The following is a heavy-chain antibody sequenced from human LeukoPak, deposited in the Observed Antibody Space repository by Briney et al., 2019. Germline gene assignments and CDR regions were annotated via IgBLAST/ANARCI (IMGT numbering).Heavy chain of an antibody. Sequence: PSETLSLTCTVSGGSISSYYWSWIRQPPGKGLEWIGYIYYSGSTNYNPSLKSRVTISVDTSKNQFSLKLSSVTAADTAVYYCARAPTIFGGMDVWGKGTTVTVSS. CDR2: IYYSGST. V-gene: IGHV4-59*01. CDR1: GGSISSYY. D-gene: IGHD3-3*01. CDR3: ARAPTIFGGMDV. J-gene: IGHJ6*04.